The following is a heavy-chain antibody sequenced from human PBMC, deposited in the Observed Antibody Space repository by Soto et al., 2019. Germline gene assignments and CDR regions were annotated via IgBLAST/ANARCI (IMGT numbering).Heavy chain of an antibody. CDR3: GGTVWGSYRSGVGIDY. Sequence: QVQLVQSGAEVKKPGASVKVSCKASGYTFTSYGISWVRQAPGQGLEWMGWISAYNGNTNYAQKLQGRVTMTTDTSTSTAYVELRSLRSDDTAVYYCGGTVWGSYRSGVGIDYWGQGTLVTVSS. D-gene: IGHD3-16*02. CDR2: ISAYNGNT. CDR1: GYTFTSYG. J-gene: IGHJ4*02. V-gene: IGHV1-18*01.